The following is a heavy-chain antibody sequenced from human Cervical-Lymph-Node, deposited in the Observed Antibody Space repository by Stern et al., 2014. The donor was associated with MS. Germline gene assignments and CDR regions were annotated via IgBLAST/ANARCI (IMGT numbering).Heavy chain of an antibody. D-gene: IGHD6-25*01. V-gene: IGHV3-30*18. Sequence: DQLVESGGGVVHPGRSLRLSCAASGFTFSSYGMHWVRQAPGKGLEWVALISYDGGDKYYADSVRGRFTISRDNSKNTLYLQMNSLRSEDTAVYYCAKAPLRSAAIDFWGQGSLVTVSS. CDR3: AKAPLRSAAIDF. CDR1: GFTFSSYG. CDR2: ISYDGGDK. J-gene: IGHJ4*02.